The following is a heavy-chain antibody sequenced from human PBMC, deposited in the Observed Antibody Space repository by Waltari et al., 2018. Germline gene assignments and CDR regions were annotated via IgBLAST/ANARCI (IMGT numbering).Heavy chain of an antibody. Sequence: QVQLVQSGPEVKTPGASVKVSCKPSGYTTGNYIHWVRQAPGQGLEWLGLINPNSGGTDYAEKFQDRVTLTRDTSISTVYMELSSLRSDDTAVYYCARVWFHSGFDFWGQGTLVAVTS. D-gene: IGHD1-26*01. J-gene: IGHJ4*02. CDR1: GYTTGNY. CDR3: ARVWFHSGFDF. V-gene: IGHV1-2*02. CDR2: INPNSGGT.